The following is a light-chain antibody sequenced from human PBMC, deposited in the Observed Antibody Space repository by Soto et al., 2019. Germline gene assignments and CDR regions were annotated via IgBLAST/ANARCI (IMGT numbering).Light chain of an antibody. J-gene: IGKJ4*01. CDR2: GAS. CDR3: QQRVSWPLT. CDR1: QSVSSSY. Sequence: EIVLTQSPGTLSLSPGERATLSCRASQSVSSSYLAWYQQKPGQAPRLLIYGASSRATGIPDRFSGSGSGTDFTLTISRLEPEDFAVYYCQQRVSWPLTFGGGT. V-gene: IGKV3-20*01.